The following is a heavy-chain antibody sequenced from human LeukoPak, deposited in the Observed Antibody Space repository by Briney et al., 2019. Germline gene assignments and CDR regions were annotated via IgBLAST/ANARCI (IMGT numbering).Heavy chain of an antibody. CDR1: GYTFTSYG. CDR2: ISAYNGNT. CDR3: ARVAPRITMIVVVTPNWFDP. V-gene: IGHV1-18*01. J-gene: IGHJ5*02. Sequence: ASVKVSCKASGYTFTSYGISWVRQAPGQGLEWMGWISAYNGNTNYAQKLQGRVTMTTDTSTSTAYMESRSLRSDDTAVYYCARVAPRITMIVVVTPNWFDPWGQGTLVTVSS. D-gene: IGHD3-22*01.